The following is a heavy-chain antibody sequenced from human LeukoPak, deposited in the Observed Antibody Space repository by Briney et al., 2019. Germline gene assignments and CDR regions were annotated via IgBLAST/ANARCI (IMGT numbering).Heavy chain of an antibody. CDR3: ASLLTFGGVIPWGGYYFDY. J-gene: IGHJ4*02. CDR2: IYTSGST. D-gene: IGHD3-16*02. CDR1: GGSISSGSYY. V-gene: IGHV4-61*02. Sequence: NASQTLSLTCTVSGGSISSGSYYWSWIRQPAGKGLEWIGRIYTSGSTNYNPSLKSRVTISVDTSKNQFSLKLSSVTAADTAVYYCASLLTFGGVIPWGGYYFDYWGQGTLVTVSS.